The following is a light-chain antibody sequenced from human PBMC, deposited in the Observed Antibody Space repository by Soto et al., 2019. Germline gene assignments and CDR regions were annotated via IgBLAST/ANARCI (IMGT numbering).Light chain of an antibody. CDR1: SSNIGSNT. J-gene: IGLJ3*02. CDR2: SNN. V-gene: IGLV1-44*01. CDR3: AAWDDSLNGWV. Sequence: QSVVTQPPSASGTPGQRVTISCSGSSSNIGSNTVHWYHQLPGTAPKLLIYSNNQRPSGVPDRFSGSKSGTSASLAISGLHSEDEADYYCAAWDDSLNGWVFGGGTKLTVL.